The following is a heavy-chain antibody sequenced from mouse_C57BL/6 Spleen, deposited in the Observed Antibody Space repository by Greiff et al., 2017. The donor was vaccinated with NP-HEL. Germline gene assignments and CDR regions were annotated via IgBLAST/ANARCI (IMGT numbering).Heavy chain of an antibody. CDR1: GYSFPIVYY. V-gene: IGHV3-6*01. D-gene: IGHD1-1*01. Sequence: EVQRVESGPGLVKPSQSLSLTCSVTGYSFPIVYYWNWIRQFPENKLEWMGYITYDGSNNYNPPLKNRTPITRDTSKNQFFLKLNSVTTEDTATYYCARQAAFTTVVEYWYFDVWGTGTTVTVSS. J-gene: IGHJ1*03. CDR3: ARQAAFTTVVEYWYFDV. CDR2: ITYDGSN.